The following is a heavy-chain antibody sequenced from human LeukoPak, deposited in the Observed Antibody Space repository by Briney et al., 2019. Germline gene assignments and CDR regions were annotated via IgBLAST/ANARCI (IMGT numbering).Heavy chain of an antibody. Sequence: ASVKVSCKASGYTFTSYYMHWVRQAPGQGLEWMGIINPSGGSTSYAQKFRGRVTMTRDTSTSTVYMELSSLRSEDTAVYYCAKESGPDTAMVNYWGQGTLVTVSS. CDR3: AKESGPDTAMVNY. CDR2: INPSGGST. V-gene: IGHV1-46*01. D-gene: IGHD5-18*01. CDR1: GYTFTSYY. J-gene: IGHJ4*02.